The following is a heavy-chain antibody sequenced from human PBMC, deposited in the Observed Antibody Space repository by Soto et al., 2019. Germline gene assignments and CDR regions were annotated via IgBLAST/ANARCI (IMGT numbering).Heavy chain of an antibody. J-gene: IGHJ4*02. CDR1: GDSISSYY. D-gene: IGHD3-22*01. CDR3: ALSIMAVVPEY. CDR2: LYYGRSA. Sequence: QVQLQESGPGLVKPSETLSLTCAVSGDSISSYYCMWIRQPPGKGLESIGYLYYGRSANYSPSLKSRVTLSVATSTNQCSLTLSSMTAADTAVYYCALSIMAVVPEYWGQGTLVTVSS. V-gene: IGHV4-59*01.